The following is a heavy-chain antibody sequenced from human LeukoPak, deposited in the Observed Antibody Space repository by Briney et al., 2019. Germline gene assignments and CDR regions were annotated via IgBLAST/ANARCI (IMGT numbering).Heavy chain of an antibody. D-gene: IGHD2-21*02. CDR1: GFTFSSCA. Sequence: GGSLRLSCTASGFTFSSCAMSWVRQAPGKGLEWVSAISDNGGRTYYADSVRGRFTTSRDNSKNTVYLLMNSLRAEDTAVYYCAKEGTYCGGDCYWVEYWGQGTLVTVSS. V-gene: IGHV3-23*01. CDR3: AKEGTYCGGDCYWVEY. J-gene: IGHJ4*02. CDR2: ISDNGGRT.